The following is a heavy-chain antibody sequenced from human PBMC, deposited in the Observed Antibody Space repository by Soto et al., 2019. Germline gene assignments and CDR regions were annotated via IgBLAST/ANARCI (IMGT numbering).Heavy chain of an antibody. CDR3: ARGIIGYCSSTSCYTGWFDP. Sequence: SETLSLTCAVSGGSTSSGGYSWSWIRQPPGKGLEWIGYIYHSGSTYYNPSLKSRVTISVDRSKNPFSLKLSSVTAADTAVYYCARGIIGYCSSTSCYTGWFDPWGQGTPVTVSS. CDR2: IYHSGST. V-gene: IGHV4-30-2*01. D-gene: IGHD2-2*02. CDR1: GGSTSSGGYS. J-gene: IGHJ5*02.